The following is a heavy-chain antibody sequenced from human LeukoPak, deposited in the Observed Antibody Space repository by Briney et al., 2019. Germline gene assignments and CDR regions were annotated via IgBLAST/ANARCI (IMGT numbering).Heavy chain of an antibody. J-gene: IGHJ4*02. CDR3: ARQVDYDSSGYPME. CDR2: IIPIFGTA. CDR1: GGTFSSYA. V-gene: IGHV1-69*05. D-gene: IGHD3-22*01. Sequence: GASVTVSCKASGGTFSSYAISWVRQAPGQGLEWMGGIIPIFGTANYAQKFQGRVTITTDESTSTAYMELSSLRSEDTAVYYCARQVDYDSSGYPMEWGQGTLVTVSS.